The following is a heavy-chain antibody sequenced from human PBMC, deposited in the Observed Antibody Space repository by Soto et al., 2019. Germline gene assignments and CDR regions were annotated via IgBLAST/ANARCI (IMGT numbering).Heavy chain of an antibody. J-gene: IGHJ4*02. Sequence: SGPTLVNPTQTLTLTCTFSGFSLSTSGVGVGWIRQPPGKALEWLALIYWNDDKRYSPSLKSRLTITKDTSKNQVVLTMTNMDPVDTATYYCAHSVARGYSYVADYYFDYWGQGTLVTVSS. CDR1: GFSLSTSGVG. D-gene: IGHD5-18*01. CDR3: AHSVARGYSYVADYYFDY. V-gene: IGHV2-5*01. CDR2: IYWNDDK.